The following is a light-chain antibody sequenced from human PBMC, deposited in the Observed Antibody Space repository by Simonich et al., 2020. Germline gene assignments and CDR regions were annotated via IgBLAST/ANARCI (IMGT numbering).Light chain of an antibody. CDR1: SSGVGGYNY. CDR3: SSYAGSNNVV. V-gene: IGLV2-8*01. J-gene: IGLJ2*01. Sequence: QAALTQPPSASGSPGQSVTISCTGTSSGVGGYNYDSGYQQTQGKAPKLMINEVSQRPSGVPDRFSVSKSGTTASLTVSGLQAEDEADYYCSSYAGSNNVVFGGGTKLTVL. CDR2: EVS.